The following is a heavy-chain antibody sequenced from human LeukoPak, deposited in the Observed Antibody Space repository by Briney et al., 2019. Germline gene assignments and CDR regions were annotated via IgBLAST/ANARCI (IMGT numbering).Heavy chain of an antibody. CDR2: FNPSGGST. CDR3: ARSELLWFGGVKAGFDY. V-gene: IGHV1-46*01. Sequence: SVKVSCKASGYTFTSYYMHWVRQPPGQGLEWMGIFNPSGGSTSYAQKFQGRVTMTRDTSTSTVYMELSSLRSDDTAVYYCARSELLWFGGVKAGFDYWGQGTLVTVSS. CDR1: GYTFTSYY. D-gene: IGHD3-10*01. J-gene: IGHJ4*02.